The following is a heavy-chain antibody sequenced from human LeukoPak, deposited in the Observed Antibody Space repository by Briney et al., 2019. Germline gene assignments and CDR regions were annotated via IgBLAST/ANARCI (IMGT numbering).Heavy chain of an antibody. D-gene: IGHD1-26*01. CDR2: INPNSGGT. V-gene: IGHV1-2*02. Sequence: ASVKVSCKASGYTFTGYYMHWVRQPPGQGLEWMGWINPNSGGTNYAQKFQGRVTMTRDTSISTAYMELSRLRSDDTAVYYCARDREGATTDFDYWGQGTLVTVPS. CDR1: GYTFTGYY. CDR3: ARDREGATTDFDY. J-gene: IGHJ4*02.